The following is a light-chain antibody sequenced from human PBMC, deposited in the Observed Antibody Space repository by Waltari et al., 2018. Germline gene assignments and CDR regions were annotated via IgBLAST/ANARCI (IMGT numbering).Light chain of an antibody. Sequence: DIQMTQSQSSVSASVGARITITCRASQGISSWLAWYQQKPGEPPKLLIYAASSLQRWVPSSFSGSGSGTEFTLTISSLQPEDFATYYCQQANSFPLTFGQGTRLEIK. CDR3: QQANSFPLT. CDR2: AAS. CDR1: QGISSW. V-gene: IGKV1-12*01. J-gene: IGKJ5*01.